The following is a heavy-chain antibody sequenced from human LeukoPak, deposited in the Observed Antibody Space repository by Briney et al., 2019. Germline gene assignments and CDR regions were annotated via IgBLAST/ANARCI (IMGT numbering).Heavy chain of an antibody. CDR2: INPSGGST. CDR3: ASLSDYGGNSGWFDP. CDR1: GYTFTSYY. J-gene: IGHJ5*02. D-gene: IGHD4-23*01. V-gene: IGHV1-46*01. Sequence: GASVKVSCMASGYTFTSYYMHWVRQAPGQGLEWMGIINPSGGSTSYAQKFQGRVTMTRDMSTSTVYMELSSLRSEDTAVYYCASLSDYGGNSGWFDPWGQGTLVTVSS.